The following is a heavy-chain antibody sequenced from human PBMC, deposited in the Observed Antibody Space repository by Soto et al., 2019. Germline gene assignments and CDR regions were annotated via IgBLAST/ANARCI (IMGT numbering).Heavy chain of an antibody. Sequence: PWWSLRLSCAASGFTVSSNYMSWVRQAPGKGLEWVSVIYSGGSTYYADSVKGRFTISRDNSKNTLYLQMNSLRAEDTAVYYCARDLPLAYCGGDCYPPTSGMDVWGQGTTVTVSS. D-gene: IGHD2-21*02. CDR2: IYSGGST. CDR1: GFTVSSNY. J-gene: IGHJ6*02. CDR3: ARDLPLAYCGGDCYPPTSGMDV. V-gene: IGHV3-53*01.